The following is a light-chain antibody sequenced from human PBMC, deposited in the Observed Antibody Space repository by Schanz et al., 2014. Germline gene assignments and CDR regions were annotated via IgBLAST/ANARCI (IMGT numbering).Light chain of an antibody. CDR3: QSYDSSLSGCWV. V-gene: IGLV2-14*02. Sequence: QSALTQPASVSGSPGQSITISCTGTSSDIGSYNLVSWYQQHPDKAPKLMIYEGSKRPSGVSNRFSGSKSGNTASLTISGLQAEDEADYYCQSYDSSLSGCWVFGGGTKLTVL. J-gene: IGLJ3*02. CDR1: SSDIGSYNL. CDR2: EGS.